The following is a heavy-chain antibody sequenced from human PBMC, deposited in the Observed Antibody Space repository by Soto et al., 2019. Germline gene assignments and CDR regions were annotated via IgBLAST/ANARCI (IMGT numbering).Heavy chain of an antibody. CDR3: ARAWKIEKFGVISMSKGLDV. CDR1: GFIFSDYY. J-gene: IGHJ6*02. V-gene: IGHV3-11*01. CDR2: SSNRDRST. Sequence: QVQLVESGEGLVKPGGSLRLSCAASGFIFSDYYMTWIRQAPGKGLEWLSCSSNRDRSTYYADSVKDRFVVSKDNAKNLVYLQMNSLRAEDTAVYFCARAWKIEKFGVISMSKGLDVWGQGTTVTVSS. D-gene: IGHD3-3*01.